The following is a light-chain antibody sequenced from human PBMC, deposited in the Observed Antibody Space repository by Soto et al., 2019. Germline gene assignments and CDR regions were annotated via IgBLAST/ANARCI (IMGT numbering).Light chain of an antibody. CDR1: SSDIGVYNY. CDR3: SSYTSSSTQV. CDR2: DVS. Sequence: SALTQPASVSGSPGQSITISCTGTSSDIGVYNYVSWFQQHPGKAPKLMIYDVSDRPSGVSNRFSGSKSGTTASLTISGLQTEDEADYYCSSYTSSSTQVFGTGTKLTVL. J-gene: IGLJ1*01. V-gene: IGLV2-14*01.